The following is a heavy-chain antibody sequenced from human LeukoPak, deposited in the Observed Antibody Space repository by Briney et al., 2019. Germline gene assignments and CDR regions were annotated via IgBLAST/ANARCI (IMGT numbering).Heavy chain of an antibody. V-gene: IGHV4-4*07. CDR3: AREGYSSGWPYYYYYYMDV. CDR2: IYTSGST. CDR1: GGSISSYY. J-gene: IGHJ6*03. Sequence: PSETLSLTCTVSGGSISSYYWSWIRQPAGKGLEWIGRIYTSGSTNYNPSLKSRVTMSVDTSKNQFSLKLSSVTAADTAVYYCAREGYSSGWPYYYYYYMDVWGKGTTVTVSS. D-gene: IGHD6-19*01.